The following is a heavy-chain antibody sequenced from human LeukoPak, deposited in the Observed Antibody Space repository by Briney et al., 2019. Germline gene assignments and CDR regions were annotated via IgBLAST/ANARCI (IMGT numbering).Heavy chain of an antibody. V-gene: IGHV3-30*04. J-gene: IGHJ6*04. D-gene: IGHD3-3*02. CDR1: GFTFSNYV. Sequence: GGSLRLSCAASGFTFSNYVMHWVRQAPGKGLEWVAVISSDGSHNYHADSVKGRFTISRDNGKNSMYLQMNSLRADDTAVYYCARDPIASRQEETVWGKGTTVTVSS. CDR2: ISSDGSHN. CDR3: ARDPIASRQEETV.